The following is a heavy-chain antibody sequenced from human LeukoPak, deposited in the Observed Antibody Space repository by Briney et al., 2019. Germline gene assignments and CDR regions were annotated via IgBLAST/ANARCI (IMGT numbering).Heavy chain of an antibody. V-gene: IGHV4-59*01. CDR1: GGSISSYY. Sequence: SETLSLTCTVSGGSISSYYWSWIRQPPGKGLEWIGYIYYSGSTNYNPSLKSRVTISVDTSKNQFSLKLSSVTAADTAVYYCARRWGRRNCSGGSCYSWFDPWGQGTLVTVSS. D-gene: IGHD2-15*01. J-gene: IGHJ5*02. CDR2: IYYSGST. CDR3: ARRWGRRNCSGGSCYSWFDP.